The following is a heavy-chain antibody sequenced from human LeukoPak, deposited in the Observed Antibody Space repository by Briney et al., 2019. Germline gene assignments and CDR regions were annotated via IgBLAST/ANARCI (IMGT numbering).Heavy chain of an antibody. CDR3: AIVRTDGSAPKGYLDF. D-gene: IGHD3-10*01. J-gene: IGHJ4*02. Sequence: GRSLRLSCAASGFTFSSYGMHWVRQVPGKGLEWVAVISYDGSNKYYADSVKGRFTISRDNSKNTLYLQMNSLRAEDTAVYYCAIVRTDGSAPKGYLDFWGQGTLVTVSS. CDR1: GFTFSSYG. CDR2: ISYDGSNK. V-gene: IGHV3-30*03.